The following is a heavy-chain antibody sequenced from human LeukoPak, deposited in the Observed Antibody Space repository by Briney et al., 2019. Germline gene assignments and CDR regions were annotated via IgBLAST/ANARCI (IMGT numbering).Heavy chain of an antibody. CDR3: AKDHRGYVVPVDY. V-gene: IGHV3-23*01. Sequence: GGSLRLSCAASGFTFSLYAMNWVRQAPGKGLDWVSAISGSGSTTYYAESVKGRFTISRDNSKNTLYLQMNSLRAEDTAVYYCAKDHRGYVVPVDYWGQGTLVTVSS. CDR2: ISGSGSTT. CDR1: GFTFSLYA. D-gene: IGHD2-2*01. J-gene: IGHJ4*02.